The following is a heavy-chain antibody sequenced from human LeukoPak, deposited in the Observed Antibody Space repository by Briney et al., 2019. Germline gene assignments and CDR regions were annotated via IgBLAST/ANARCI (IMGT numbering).Heavy chain of an antibody. Sequence: SETLSLTCTVSGGSISSNTDYWGWIRQPPGKGLEWIGTIYYSGSTYYNPSFKSRVIISVDTSKNQFSLKLSSVTAADTAVYYCARLLTGWFDPWGQGTLVTVSS. CDR3: ARLLTGWFDP. J-gene: IGHJ5*02. V-gene: IGHV4-39*07. CDR2: IYYSGST. CDR1: GGSISSNTDY. D-gene: IGHD7-27*01.